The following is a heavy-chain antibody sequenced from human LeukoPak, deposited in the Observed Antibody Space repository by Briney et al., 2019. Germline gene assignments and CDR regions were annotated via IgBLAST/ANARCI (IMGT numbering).Heavy chain of an antibody. CDR1: GFTFSSYA. Sequence: GGSLRLSCAASGFTFSSYAMHWVRQAPGKGLEWVAVISYDGSNKYYADSVKGRFTISRDNSKNTLYLQMNSLRAEDMAVYYCARDSALSDGVFDYWGQGTLVTVSS. CDR3: ARDSALSDGVFDY. D-gene: IGHD2-8*01. J-gene: IGHJ4*02. V-gene: IGHV3-30-3*01. CDR2: ISYDGSNK.